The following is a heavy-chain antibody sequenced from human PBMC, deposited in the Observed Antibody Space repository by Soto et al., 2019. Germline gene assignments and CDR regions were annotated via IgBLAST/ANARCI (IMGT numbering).Heavy chain of an antibody. Sequence: PSQTLSLTCAISGDSVSSNSAGWNWIRQSPSRGLEWLGRTYYRSKRYNDYGVSVKSRITINPDTSKNQFSLQLSSVIPEDTAVYYCAGETDYYGSGSFSYWGQGTLVTVSS. V-gene: IGHV6-1*01. D-gene: IGHD3-10*01. J-gene: IGHJ4*02. CDR2: TYYRSKRYN. CDR1: GDSVSSNSAG. CDR3: AGETDYYGSGSFSY.